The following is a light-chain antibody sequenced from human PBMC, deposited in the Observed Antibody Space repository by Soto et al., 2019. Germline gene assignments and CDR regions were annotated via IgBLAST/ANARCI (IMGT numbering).Light chain of an antibody. V-gene: IGLV2-14*03. CDR3: CSYTTSTTYV. CDR2: GVN. J-gene: IGLJ1*01. CDR1: FSDVGGYDS. Sequence: QSVLTQPAYVSGSPGQSITISCTGPFSDVGGYDSVSWYQQHPGRAPKLIIYGVNNRPSGVSNRFSASKSADTASLTISGLQAEDEANYYCCSYTTSTTYVFGTGTKVTVL.